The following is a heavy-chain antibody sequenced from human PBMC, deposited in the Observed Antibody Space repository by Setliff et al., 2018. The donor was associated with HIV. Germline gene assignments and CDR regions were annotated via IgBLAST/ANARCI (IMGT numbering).Heavy chain of an antibody. CDR2: ISSSAGST. Sequence: GGSLRLSCAASGFTFSSYAMSWVRQTPGKGLEWVSFISSSAGSTYYADSVKGRFTISRDNSKNTLYLQMNSLRAEDTAIYYCAKRRVCNTSCYIVDYMDVWGKGTTGTVS. J-gene: IGHJ6*03. CDR3: AKRRVCNTSCYIVDYMDV. D-gene: IGHD2-21*01. CDR1: GFTFSSYA. V-gene: IGHV3-23*01.